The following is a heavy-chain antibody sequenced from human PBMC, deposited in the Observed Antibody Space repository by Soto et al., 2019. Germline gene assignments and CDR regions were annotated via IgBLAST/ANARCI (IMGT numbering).Heavy chain of an antibody. J-gene: IGHJ4*02. V-gene: IGHV3-11*06. D-gene: IGHD6-19*01. Sequence: GGSLRLSCAASGFTFSDYYMSWIRQAPGKGLEWVSYISSSSSYTNYADSVKGRFTISRDNAKNSLYLQMNSLRAEDTAVYYCARDRNQWLAYFDYWGQGTLVTVSS. CDR1: GFTFSDYY. CDR2: ISSSSSYT. CDR3: ARDRNQWLAYFDY.